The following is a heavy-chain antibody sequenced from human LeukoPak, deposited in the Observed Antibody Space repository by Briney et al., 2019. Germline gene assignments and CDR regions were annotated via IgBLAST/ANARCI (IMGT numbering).Heavy chain of an antibody. V-gene: IGHV4-59*01. Sequence: SETLSLTCTVSGGSISSDYWGWIRQPPGKGLEWIGYIYYSGSTNYNPSLKSRVTISVDTSKNQFSLRLSSVTAVDTAVYYCARDQGVRGVQYWGQGTLVTVSS. CDR1: GGSISSDY. CDR2: IYYSGST. D-gene: IGHD3-10*01. J-gene: IGHJ4*02. CDR3: ARDQGVRGVQY.